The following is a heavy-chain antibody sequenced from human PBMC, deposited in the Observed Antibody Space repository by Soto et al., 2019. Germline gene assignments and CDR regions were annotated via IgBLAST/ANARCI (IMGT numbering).Heavy chain of an antibody. CDR3: ARLIAAACTRPNNWFDP. CDR1: GGSISSSSYY. V-gene: IGHV4-39*01. D-gene: IGHD6-13*01. CDR2: IYYSGST. Sequence: SETLSLTCTVSGGSISSSSYYWGWIRQPPGKGLEWIGRIYYSGSTYYNPSLKSRVTISVDTSKNQFSLKLSSVTAADTAVYYCARLIAAACTRPNNWFDPWGQGTLVTVSS. J-gene: IGHJ5*02.